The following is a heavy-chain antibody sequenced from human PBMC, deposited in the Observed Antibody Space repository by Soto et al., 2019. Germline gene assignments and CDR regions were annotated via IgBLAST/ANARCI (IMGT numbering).Heavy chain of an antibody. D-gene: IGHD3-22*01. V-gene: IGHV1-69*13. Sequence: GASVKVSCKASGGTFSSYAISWVRQAPGQGLEWMGGIIPIFGTANYAQKFQGSVTITADESTSTAYMELSSLRSEDTAVYYCARGVIVVVITTDYYYYGMDVWGQGTTVTVSS. CDR1: GGTFSSYA. CDR2: IIPIFGTA. CDR3: ARGVIVVVITTDYYYYGMDV. J-gene: IGHJ6*02.